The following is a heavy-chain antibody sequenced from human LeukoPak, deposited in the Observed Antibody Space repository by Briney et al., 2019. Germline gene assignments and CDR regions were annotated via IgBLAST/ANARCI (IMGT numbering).Heavy chain of an antibody. CDR1: GDSISNYY. CDR2: IYYTGST. D-gene: IGHD2-21*01. CDR3: ARHSIASDGARLFDY. J-gene: IGHJ4*02. Sequence: SETLSLTCTVSGDSISNYYWTWIRQPPGKGLEWIGYIYYTGSTNYNPSLKSRVSMSVDTSKNQFSLKLTSVTAADTAVYYCARHSIASDGARLFDYWGRGTLVTVSS. V-gene: IGHV4-59*08.